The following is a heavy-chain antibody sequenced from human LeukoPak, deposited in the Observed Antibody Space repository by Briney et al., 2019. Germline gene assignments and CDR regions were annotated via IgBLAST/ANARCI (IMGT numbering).Heavy chain of an antibody. CDR1: GYTFTSYG. CDR3: ARNPEFVGATELLDY. CDR2: ISAYNGNT. V-gene: IGHV1-18*01. J-gene: IGHJ4*02. Sequence: GASVKVSCKASGYTFTSYGISWVRQAPGQGLEWMGWISAYNGNTNYAQKFQGRVTITADESTSTAYMELSSLRSEDTAVYYCARNPEFVGATELLDYWGQGTLVTVSS. D-gene: IGHD1-26*01.